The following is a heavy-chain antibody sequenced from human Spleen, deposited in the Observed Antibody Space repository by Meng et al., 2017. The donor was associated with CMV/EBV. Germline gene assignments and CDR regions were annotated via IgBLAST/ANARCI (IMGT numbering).Heavy chain of an antibody. J-gene: IGHJ6*02. CDR1: GASINSNTYF. D-gene: IGHD3-3*01. V-gene: IGHV4-39*06. CDR3: ARIFPSDYYKYDMDV. CDR2: ISYGGST. Sequence: SETLSLTCTVSGASINSNTYFWDWIRQPPGKGLEWIGSISYGGSTYYNSSLKSRVTISLDTPKRQFTLELSSVTAADTAVYYCARIFPSDYYKYDMDVWGQGTTVPSP.